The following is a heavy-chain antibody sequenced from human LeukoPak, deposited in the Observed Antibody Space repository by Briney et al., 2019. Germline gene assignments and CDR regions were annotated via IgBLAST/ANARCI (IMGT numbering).Heavy chain of an antibody. Sequence: QAGGSLRLSCAASGFTFSTFAMIWVRQPPGKGLEWVSSIFPSGGEIHYADSVRGRFTISRDNSKNTMFLQMNSLRTEDTAVYYCTREGMGTSFSAWFDPWGQGTLVTVSS. CDR1: GFTFSTFA. V-gene: IGHV3-23*01. J-gene: IGHJ5*01. CDR3: TREGMGTSFSAWFDP. CDR2: IFPSGGEI. D-gene: IGHD1-1*01.